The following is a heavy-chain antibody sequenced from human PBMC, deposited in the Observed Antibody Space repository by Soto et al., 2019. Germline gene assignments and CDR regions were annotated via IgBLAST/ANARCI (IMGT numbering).Heavy chain of an antibody. D-gene: IGHD5-18*01. V-gene: IGHV4-59*03. CDR1: GGSISNYY. Sequence: PSETLSLTCTVSGGSISNYYWSWIRQPPGRGLEWIGHIFYSGSTNYNPALKSRVTISVDTSKSQFSLQRSTVTAADTPVYYCSSESVPIYGYLPLLERWGERPLVTVSP. CDR2: IFYSGST. J-gene: IGHJ1*01. CDR3: SSESVPIYGYLPLLER.